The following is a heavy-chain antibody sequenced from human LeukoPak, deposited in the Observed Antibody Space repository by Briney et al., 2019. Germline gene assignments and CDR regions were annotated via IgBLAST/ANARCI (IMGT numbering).Heavy chain of an antibody. D-gene: IGHD2-2*01. J-gene: IGHJ4*02. V-gene: IGHV1-2*02. CDR3: ARDGTSTDDY. Sequence: ASVKVSCKASGYIFTGYYMHWVRQAPGQGLEWMGWINPNSGGTKSAPKPQGRVTMTRDTSISTAYMELSSLRSDDTAVYYCARDGTSTDDYWGQGTLVTVSS. CDR1: GYIFTGYY. CDR2: INPNSGGT.